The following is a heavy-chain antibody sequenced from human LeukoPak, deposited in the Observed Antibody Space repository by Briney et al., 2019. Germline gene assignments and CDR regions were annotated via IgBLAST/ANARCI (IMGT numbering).Heavy chain of an antibody. J-gene: IGHJ6*03. V-gene: IGHV4-61*02. Sequence: SETLSLTCTVSGGSISSGSYYWSCIRQPAGKGLEWIGRIYTSGSTNYNPSLKSRVTISVDTSKNQFSLKLSSVTAADTAVYYCARNVYYYYMDVWGKGTTVTVSS. CDR2: IYTSGST. CDR3: ARNVYYYYMDV. CDR1: GGSISSGSYY.